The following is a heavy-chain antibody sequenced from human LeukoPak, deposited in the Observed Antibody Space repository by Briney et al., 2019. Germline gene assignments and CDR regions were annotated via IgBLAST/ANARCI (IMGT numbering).Heavy chain of an antibody. D-gene: IGHD4-11*01. CDR2: ISAYNGNT. J-gene: IGHJ4*02. V-gene: IGHV1-18*01. Sequence: ASVKVSCKASGYTFTSYGISWVRQAPGQGLEWMGWISAYNGNTNYAQKFQARVTMTADTSTSTVYMELRSLTFDDSAVYYCARDASAYNWGQGTLVTVS. CDR3: ARDASAYN. CDR1: GYTFTSYG.